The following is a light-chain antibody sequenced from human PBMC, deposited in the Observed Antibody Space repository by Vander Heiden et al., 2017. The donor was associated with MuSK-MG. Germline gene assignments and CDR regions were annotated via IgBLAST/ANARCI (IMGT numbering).Light chain of an antibody. CDR3: QQDNKWPLT. CDR1: QSVSSN. Sequence: EVMMTQSPATLSVSPGERATLSCRASQSVSSNLAWYQQKPGQAPRLFIYGASTRAPAIPARFSGSGSGTEFTLTISSLESEDFAVYYCQQDNKWPLTFGGGTKVEIK. CDR2: GAS. J-gene: IGKJ4*01. V-gene: IGKV3-15*01.